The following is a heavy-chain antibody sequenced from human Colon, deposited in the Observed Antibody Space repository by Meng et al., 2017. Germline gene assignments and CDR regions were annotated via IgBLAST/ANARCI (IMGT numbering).Heavy chain of an antibody. CDR1: GYTLY. V-gene: IGHV1-2*06. D-gene: IGHD2-15*01. J-gene: IGHJ4*02. Sequence: QVQLVQSGAEVKKPGASVTVSCKASGYTLYIHWVRLRPGEGLEWMGRINPRTGDTKSAQSFQGRVTMTRDTSTTTFSMDLRSLTTDDSAIYFCARESADGGSCDLWGQGTLVTVSS. CDR2: INPRTGDT. CDR3: ARESADGGSCDL.